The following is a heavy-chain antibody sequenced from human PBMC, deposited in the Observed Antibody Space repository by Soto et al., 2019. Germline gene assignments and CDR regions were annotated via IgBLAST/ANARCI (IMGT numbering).Heavy chain of an antibody. J-gene: IGHJ4*02. V-gene: IGHV3-23*01. CDR2: ISGSGGST. CDR3: AKDPSYSYDSSGYNDY. Sequence: EVPLLESGGGLVQPGGSLRPSCAASGFTFSSHAMSWVRQAPGKGLEWVSAISGSGGSTYYADSVKGRFTISRDNSKNTLYLQMNSLRAEDTAVYYCAKDPSYSYDSSGYNDYWGQGTLVTVSS. D-gene: IGHD3-22*01. CDR1: GFTFSSHA.